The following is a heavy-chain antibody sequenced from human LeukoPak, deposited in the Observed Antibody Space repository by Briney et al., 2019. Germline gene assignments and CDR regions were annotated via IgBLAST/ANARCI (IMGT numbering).Heavy chain of an antibody. CDR1: GYTFTSYG. D-gene: IGHD3-3*01. CDR2: ISAYNGNT. J-gene: IGHJ6*02. Sequence: ASVKVSCKASGYTFTSYGISWVRQAPGQGLEWMGWISAYNGNTNYAQKLQGRVTMTTDTSTSTAYMELRSLRSDETAVYYCARYVLRFLEWLADYGMDVWGQGTTVTVSS. V-gene: IGHV1-18*01. CDR3: ARYVLRFLEWLADYGMDV.